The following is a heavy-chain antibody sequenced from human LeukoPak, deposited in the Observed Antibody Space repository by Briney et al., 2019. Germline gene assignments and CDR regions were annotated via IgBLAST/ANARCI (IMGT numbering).Heavy chain of an antibody. J-gene: IGHJ6*03. Sequence: SETLSLTCTVSGYSISSGYYWGWIRQPPGKGLEWIGSIYHSGSTYYNPSLKSRVTISVDTSKNQFSLKLSSVTAADTAVYYCARTIFGVVLPSYYYYYMDVWGKGTTVTVSS. CDR1: GYSISSGYY. D-gene: IGHD3-3*01. CDR3: ARTIFGVVLPSYYYYYMDV. V-gene: IGHV4-38-2*02. CDR2: IYHSGST.